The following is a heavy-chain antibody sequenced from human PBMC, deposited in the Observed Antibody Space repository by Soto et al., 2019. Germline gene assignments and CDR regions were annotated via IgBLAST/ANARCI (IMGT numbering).Heavy chain of an antibody. CDR1: GGTFSSYA. J-gene: IGHJ6*02. CDR2: IIPIFGTA. CDR3: AMRFGEPKDV. Sequence: ASVKVSCKASGGTFSSYAISWVRQAPGQGLGWMGGIIPIFGTANYAQKFQGRVTITADESTSTAYMELSSLRSEDTAVYYCAMRFGEPKDVWGQGTTVTVSS. D-gene: IGHD3-10*01. V-gene: IGHV1-69*13.